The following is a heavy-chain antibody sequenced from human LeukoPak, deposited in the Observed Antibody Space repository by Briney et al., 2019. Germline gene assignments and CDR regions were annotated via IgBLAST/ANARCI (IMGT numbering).Heavy chain of an antibody. CDR2: INHSGST. D-gene: IGHD3-10*01. CDR3: ARDLFGSGSWSDY. CDR1: GGSFSGYY. Sequence: SETLSLTCAVYGGSFSGYYWSWIRQPPGKGLEWIGEINHSGSTNYNPSLKSRVTISVDTSKNQFSLKLSSVTAADTAVYYCARDLFGSGSWSDYWGQGTLVTVSS. J-gene: IGHJ4*02. V-gene: IGHV4-34*01.